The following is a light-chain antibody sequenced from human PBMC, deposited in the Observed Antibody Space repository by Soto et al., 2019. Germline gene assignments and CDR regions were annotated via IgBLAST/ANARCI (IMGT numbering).Light chain of an antibody. J-gene: IGLJ1*01. CDR1: SSDIGGYNY. Sequence: QSALTQPASVSGSPGQSITISCTGTSSDIGGYNYVSWYQQYPGKAPKVMIYEVRNRPSGVSNRFSGTKSGNTASLTISGLQAEDEADYYCSSYTSISPLVFGNGTKVTVL. CDR2: EVR. CDR3: SSYTSISPLV. V-gene: IGLV2-14*01.